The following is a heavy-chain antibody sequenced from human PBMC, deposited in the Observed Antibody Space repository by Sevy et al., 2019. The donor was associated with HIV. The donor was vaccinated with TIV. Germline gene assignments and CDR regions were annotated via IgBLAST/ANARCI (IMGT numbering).Heavy chain of an antibody. V-gene: IGHV4-34*01. D-gene: IGHD2-2*01. CDR3: ARSPPVVVVPGAPSWFDP. Sequence: SETLSLTCAVHGGSFSGYYWSWIRQPPGKGLEWIGEINHSGSTNYNPSLKSRVTISLDTSKKQFSLKLSSVTAADTAVYYSARSPPVVVVPGAPSWFDPWGQGTMVTVSS. J-gene: IGHJ5*02. CDR1: GGSFSGYY. CDR2: INHSGST.